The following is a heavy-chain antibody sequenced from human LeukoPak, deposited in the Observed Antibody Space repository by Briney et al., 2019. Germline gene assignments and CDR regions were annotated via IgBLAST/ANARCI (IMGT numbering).Heavy chain of an antibody. J-gene: IGHJ4*02. CDR3: ARDFGRGLLSDY. CDR1: GYTFTSYY. Sequence: ASVKVSCKASGYTFTSYYMHWVRQAPGQGLEWMGIINPSGGSTSYAQKFQGRVTMTRDTSTSTVHMELSSLRSEDTAVYYCARDFGRGLLSDYWGQGTLVTVSS. CDR2: INPSGGST. V-gene: IGHV1-46*01. D-gene: IGHD3-10*01.